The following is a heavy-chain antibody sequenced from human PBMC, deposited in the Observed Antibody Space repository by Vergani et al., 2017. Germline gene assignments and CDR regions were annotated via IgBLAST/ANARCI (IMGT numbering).Heavy chain of an antibody. V-gene: IGHV4-34*01. CDR3: ARLKGGYFDL. CDR2: INHSGST. D-gene: IGHD2-15*01. CDR1: GGSFSGYY. Sequence: QVQLQQWGAGLLKPSETLSLTCAVHGGSFSGYYWSWIRQPPGKGLEWIGEINHSGSTNYNPSLKSRVTISVDTSKNQFSLKLSSVTAADTSVYYCARLKGGYFDLWGRGTLVTVSS. J-gene: IGHJ2*01.